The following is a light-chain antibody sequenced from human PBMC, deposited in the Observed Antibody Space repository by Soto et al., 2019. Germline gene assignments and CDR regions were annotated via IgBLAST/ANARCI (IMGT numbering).Light chain of an antibody. Sequence: DIVMTQSPESLAVSLGQTATINCRSSQNLLDSSKNKNYLTWHQQKPGQPPKLLIYWASTRGSGVPDRFNGSGSGTHFTLSISSLQAEDVGVYYCQEVYTHPLTFGGGTKVEIK. CDR1: QNLLDSSKNKNY. CDR2: WAS. CDR3: QEVYTHPLT. V-gene: IGKV4-1*01. J-gene: IGKJ4*01.